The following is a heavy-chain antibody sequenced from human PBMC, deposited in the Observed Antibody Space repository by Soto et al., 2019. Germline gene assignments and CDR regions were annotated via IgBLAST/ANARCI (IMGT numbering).Heavy chain of an antibody. CDR3: ARDRNIATSGDWFDP. CDR2: ISGSASEI. CDR1: GFTLSRYC. J-gene: IGHJ5*02. Sequence: GGSLRLSCAASGFTLSRYCMNWVRQAPGKGLEWVSSISGSASEIYYADSVKGRFTISRDNAKNSLYLQMNSLRAEDTAVYYGARDRNIATSGDWFDPWGQGTLVTVSS. V-gene: IGHV3-21*01. D-gene: IGHD6-13*01.